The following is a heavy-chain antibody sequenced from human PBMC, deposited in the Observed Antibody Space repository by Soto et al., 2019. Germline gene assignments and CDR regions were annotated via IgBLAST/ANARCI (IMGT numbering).Heavy chain of an antibody. CDR3: AKEEPGFEGYSGFDDAFDI. CDR2: ISWNSGSI. Sequence: GGSLRLSCAASGFTFDDYAMHWVRQAPGKGLEWVSGISWNSGSIGYADSVKGRFTISRDNAKNSLYLQMNSLRAEDTALYYCAKEEPGFEGYSGFDDAFDIWGQGTMVTVSS. V-gene: IGHV3-9*01. CDR1: GFTFDDYA. J-gene: IGHJ3*02. D-gene: IGHD5-12*01.